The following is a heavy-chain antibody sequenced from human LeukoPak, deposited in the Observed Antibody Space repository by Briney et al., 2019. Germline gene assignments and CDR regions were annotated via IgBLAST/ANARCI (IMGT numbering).Heavy chain of an antibody. J-gene: IGHJ5*02. Sequence: SETLSLTCTVSGGSISSGGYYWSWIRQPAGKGLEWIGRIYTSGDTDYNPSLKSRVTISVDTSKNQFSLQLSSLTASDTAVYYCARVGPYIEVDPWGQGTLVIVSS. D-gene: IGHD5-12*01. CDR3: ARVGPYIEVDP. CDR2: IYTSGDT. CDR1: GGSISSGGYY. V-gene: IGHV4-61*02.